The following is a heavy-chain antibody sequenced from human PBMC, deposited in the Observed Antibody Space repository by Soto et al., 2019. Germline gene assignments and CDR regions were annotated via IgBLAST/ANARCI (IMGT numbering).Heavy chain of an antibody. CDR3: ASNLLRATPYGMDV. D-gene: IGHD1-26*01. CDR1: GYTFTSYG. Sequence: QVQLVQSGAEEKKPGASVKVSCKASGYTFTSYGLHWVRQAPGQRLEWMGWINAGNGNTKYSQKFQGRVTITRDTSASTAYIGLSSLRSEDTAVNYCASNLLRATPYGMDVWCQGTTVTVSS. CDR2: INAGNGNT. J-gene: IGHJ6*02. V-gene: IGHV1-3*05.